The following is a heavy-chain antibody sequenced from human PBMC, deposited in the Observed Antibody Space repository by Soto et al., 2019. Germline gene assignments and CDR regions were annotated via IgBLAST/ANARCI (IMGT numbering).Heavy chain of an antibody. CDR3: ARGLGYCSSTSCYEAYDYFDY. CDR1: GCTFSSYG. D-gene: IGHD2-2*01. V-gene: IGHV3-33*01. Sequence: GGSLRLCCAASGCTFSSYGMHWVRQAPGKGPEWVAVIWYDGSNKYYADSVKGRFTISRDNSKNTLYLQMNSLRAEDTAVYYCARGLGYCSSTSCYEAYDYFDYWGQGT. J-gene: IGHJ4*02. CDR2: IWYDGSNK.